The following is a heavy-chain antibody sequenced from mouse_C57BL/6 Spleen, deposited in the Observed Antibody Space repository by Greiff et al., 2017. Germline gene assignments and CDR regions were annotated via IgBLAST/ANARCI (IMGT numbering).Heavy chain of an antibody. D-gene: IGHD1-1*01. V-gene: IGHV1-18*01. CDR3: ARRATVVATYYWYFDV. J-gene: IGHJ1*03. Sequence: VQLKESGPELVKPGASVKIPCKASGYTFTDYNMDWVKQSHGKSLEWIGDINPNNGGTIYNQKFKGKATLTVDTSSSTAYMELRSLTSEDTAVYYCARRATVVATYYWYFDVWGTGTTVTVSS. CDR1: GYTFTDYN. CDR2: INPNNGGT.